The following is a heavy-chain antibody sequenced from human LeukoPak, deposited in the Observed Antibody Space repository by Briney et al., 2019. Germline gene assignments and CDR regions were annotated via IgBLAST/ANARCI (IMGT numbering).Heavy chain of an antibody. CDR3: ARKIASTRLGVRYYYMDV. CDR2: INPNSGGT. D-gene: IGHD2-2*01. Sequence: ASVKVSCKASGYTFTGYYMHWVRQAPGQGLEWMGWINPNSGGTNYAQKFQGGVTMTRDTSITTAYMELSGLRSEDTAVYYCARKIASTRLGVRYYYMDVWGEGTTVTISS. J-gene: IGHJ6*03. V-gene: IGHV1-2*02. CDR1: GYTFTGYY.